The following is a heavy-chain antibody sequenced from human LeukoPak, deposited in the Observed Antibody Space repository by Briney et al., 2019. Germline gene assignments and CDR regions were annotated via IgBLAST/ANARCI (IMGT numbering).Heavy chain of an antibody. CDR2: ILNDGTTK. CDR1: GFTFSSYG. V-gene: IGHV3-30*02. D-gene: IGHD2-2*01. CDR3: AKSGRDSSTDYFDY. J-gene: IGHJ4*02. Sequence: PGGSLRLSCAASGFTFSSYGMHWVRQAPGKGLEWVAFILNDGTTKYYADSVKGRFTISRDNSRNTLYLQMNSLRAEDTAVYYCAKSGRDSSTDYFDYWGQGTLATVSS.